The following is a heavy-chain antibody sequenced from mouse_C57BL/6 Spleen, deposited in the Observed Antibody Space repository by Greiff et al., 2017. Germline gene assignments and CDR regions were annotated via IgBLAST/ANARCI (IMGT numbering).Heavy chain of an antibody. CDR2: ISSGGDYI. CDR1: GFTFSSYA. D-gene: IGHD1-1*01. J-gene: IGHJ2*01. V-gene: IGHV5-9-1*02. Sequence: EVKVVESGEGLVKPGGSLKLSCAASGFTFSSYAMSWVRQTPEKRLEWVAYISSGGDYIYYADTVKGRFTISRDNARNTLYLQMSSLKSEDTAMYYCTRDRGYYGSSYPYYFDYWGQGTTLTVSS. CDR3: TRDRGYYGSSYPYYFDY.